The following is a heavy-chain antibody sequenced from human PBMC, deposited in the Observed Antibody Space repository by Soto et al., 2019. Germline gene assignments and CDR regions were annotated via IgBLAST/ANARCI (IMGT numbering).Heavy chain of an antibody. D-gene: IGHD3-16*02. V-gene: IGHV3-21*01. CDR3: ARFHLGELSQYGGGFDY. J-gene: IGHJ4*02. CDR1: GFTFSSYS. Sequence: PGGSLRLSCAASGFTFSSYSMNWVRQAPGKGLEWVSSISSSSSYIYYADSVKGRFTISRDNAKNSLYLQMNSLRAEDTAVYYCARFHLGELSQYGGGFDYWGQAPLVTVSS. CDR2: ISSSSSYI.